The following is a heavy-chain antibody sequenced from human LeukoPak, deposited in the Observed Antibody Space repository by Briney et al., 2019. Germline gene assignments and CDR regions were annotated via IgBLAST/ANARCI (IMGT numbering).Heavy chain of an antibody. J-gene: IGHJ3*02. D-gene: IGHD3-22*01. Sequence: ASVKVSCKASGYTFTSYYMHWVRQAPGQGLEWMGIINPSGGSTSYAQKFQGRVTMTRDMSTSTVSMELSSLRSEDPAVYYCARGDYYDSSGYYLGPYAFDIWGQGTMVTVSS. V-gene: IGHV1-46*01. CDR1: GYTFTSYY. CDR3: ARGDYYDSSGYYLGPYAFDI. CDR2: INPSGGST.